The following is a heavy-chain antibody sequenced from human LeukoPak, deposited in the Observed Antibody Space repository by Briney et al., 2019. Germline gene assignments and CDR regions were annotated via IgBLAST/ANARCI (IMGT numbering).Heavy chain of an antibody. J-gene: IGHJ3*02. CDR2: ISISSNYI. Sequence: GGSLRLSCAASGFTSSRYSMNWVRQAPGKGLEWVSSISISSNYIYYADSVKGRFTISRDNAKNSLYLQVNSLRAEDTAVYHCARGSRLGVVGRDAFDIWGQGTMVTVSS. V-gene: IGHV3-21*01. D-gene: IGHD3-3*01. CDR3: ARGSRLGVVGRDAFDI. CDR1: GFTSSRYS.